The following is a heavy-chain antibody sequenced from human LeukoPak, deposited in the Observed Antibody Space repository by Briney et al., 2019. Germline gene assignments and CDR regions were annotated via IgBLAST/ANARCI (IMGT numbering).Heavy chain of an antibody. V-gene: IGHV4-61*02. CDR2: IYASGNT. J-gene: IGHJ3*02. CDR3: ARYREGYNYVPHALDI. CDR1: VPSVRITHYF. D-gene: IGHD5-24*01. Sequence: SQTLSLTCTVSVPSVRITHYFGNSIRQPGGKGLEWIRRIYASGNTDYTPSLQSRVTMCLDPSNNQFSMNKNSVPAADSALHFCARYREGYNYVPHALDIWRQGTVVTVSS.